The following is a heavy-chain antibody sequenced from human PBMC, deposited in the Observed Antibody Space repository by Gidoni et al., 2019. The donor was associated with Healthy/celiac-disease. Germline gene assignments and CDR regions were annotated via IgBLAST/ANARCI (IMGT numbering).Heavy chain of an antibody. CDR2: ISSSSSYI. CDR3: GAVAGTGDAFDI. CDR1: GFTFSSYS. J-gene: IGHJ3*02. D-gene: IGHD6-19*01. V-gene: IGHV3-21*01. Sequence: EVQLVESGGGLVKPGGSLRLSCAASGFTFSSYSMNWVRQAPGKGLEWVSSISSSSSYIYYADSVKGRFTISRDNAKNSLYLQMNSLRAEDTAVYYCGAVAGTGDAFDIWGQGTMVTVSS.